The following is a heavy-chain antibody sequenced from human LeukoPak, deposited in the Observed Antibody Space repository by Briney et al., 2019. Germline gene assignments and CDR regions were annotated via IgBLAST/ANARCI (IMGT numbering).Heavy chain of an antibody. J-gene: IGHJ4*02. CDR2: INTNTGNP. V-gene: IGHV7-4-1*02. Sequence: VKVSCKTSGYSENFYGITWVRQAPGQGLEWMGWINTNTGNPTYAQGFTGRFVFSLDTSVSTAYLQISSLKAEDTAEYYCAREVVVTRFDYWGQGTLVTVSS. CDR3: AREVVVTRFDY. CDR1: GYSENFYG. D-gene: IGHD3-22*01.